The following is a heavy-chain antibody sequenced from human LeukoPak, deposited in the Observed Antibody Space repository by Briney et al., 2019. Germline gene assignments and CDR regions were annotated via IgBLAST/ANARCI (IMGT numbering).Heavy chain of an antibody. Sequence: KPSETLSLTCAVYGGSFSGYYWSWIRQPPGKGLEWIGEINHSGSTNYNPSLKSRVTISVDTSKNQFSLKLSPVTAADTAVYYCARGRSSGWYNNYFDYWGQGTLVTVSS. V-gene: IGHV4-34*01. J-gene: IGHJ4*02. CDR3: ARGRSSGWYNNYFDY. CDR1: GGSFSGYY. CDR2: INHSGST. D-gene: IGHD6-19*01.